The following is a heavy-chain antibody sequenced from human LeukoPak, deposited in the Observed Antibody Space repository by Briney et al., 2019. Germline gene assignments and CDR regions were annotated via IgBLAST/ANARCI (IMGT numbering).Heavy chain of an antibody. CDR1: GGSISSYY. D-gene: IGHD3-3*01. V-gene: IGHV4-59*12. CDR2: IYYSGST. CDR3: ARDVSTRSGLAGGY. Sequence: PSETLSLTCTVSGGSISSYYWSWIRQPPGKGLEWIGYIYYSGSTYYNPSLKSRVTISVDTSKNQFSLKLSSVTAADTAVYYCARDVSTRSGLAGGYWGQGTLVTVSS. J-gene: IGHJ4*02.